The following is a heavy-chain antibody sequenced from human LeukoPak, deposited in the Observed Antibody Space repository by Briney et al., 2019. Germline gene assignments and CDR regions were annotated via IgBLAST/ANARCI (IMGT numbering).Heavy chain of an antibody. D-gene: IGHD2-2*01. CDR1: GFTFDDYA. CDR3: AKGGYGVPAPSDYYYMDV. CDR2: ISWNSGSI. Sequence: RPGRSLRLSCAASGFTFDDYAMHWVRQAPGKGLEWVSGISWNSGSIGYADSVKGRFTISRDNAKNSLYLQMNSLRAEDTALYYCAKGGYGVPAPSDYYYMDVWGKGTTVTISS. V-gene: IGHV3-9*01. J-gene: IGHJ6*03.